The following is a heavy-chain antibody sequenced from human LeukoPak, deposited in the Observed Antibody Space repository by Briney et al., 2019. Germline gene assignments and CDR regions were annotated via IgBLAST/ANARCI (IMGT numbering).Heavy chain of an antibody. CDR2: ISWNSGSI. CDR1: GFTFDDYA. CDR3: AKDDSAEMATISGWFDP. J-gene: IGHJ5*02. D-gene: IGHD5-24*01. V-gene: IGHV3-9*01. Sequence: GRSLRLSCAASGFTFDDYAMHWARQAPGKGLEWVSGISWNSGSIGYADSVKGRFTISRDNAKNSLYLQMNSLRAEDTALYYCAKDDSAEMATISGWFDPWGQGTLVTVSS.